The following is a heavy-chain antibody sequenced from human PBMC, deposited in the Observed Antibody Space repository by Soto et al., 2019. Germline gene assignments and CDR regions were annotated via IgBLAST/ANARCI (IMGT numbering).Heavy chain of an antibody. CDR2: INAANGYT. V-gene: IGHV1-3*01. Sequence: ASVKVSCKASGYTVTSYGIHWVRQAPGQRLGWMGWINAANGYTKYSPKFQARGTITRATSASTAYTELRSLRSEDTAAYYCVRRHVSATGIDWFDPWGQGTLVTVS. D-gene: IGHD6-13*01. J-gene: IGHJ5*02. CDR1: GYTVTSYG. CDR3: VRRHVSATGIDWFDP.